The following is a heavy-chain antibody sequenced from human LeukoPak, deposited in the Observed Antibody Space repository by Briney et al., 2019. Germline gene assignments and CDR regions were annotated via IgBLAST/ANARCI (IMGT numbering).Heavy chain of an antibody. D-gene: IGHD1-14*01. CDR3: ARGVSDRTYYYYYGMDV. CDR2: IYYSGST. Sequence: SETLSLTCTVSGGSISSYYWSWIRQPPGKGLEWIGYIYYSGSTNYNPSLKSRVTISVDTSKNQFSLKLSSVTAADTAVYYCARGVSDRTYYYYYGMDVWGQGTAVTVSS. CDR1: GGSISSYY. J-gene: IGHJ6*02. V-gene: IGHV4-59*01.